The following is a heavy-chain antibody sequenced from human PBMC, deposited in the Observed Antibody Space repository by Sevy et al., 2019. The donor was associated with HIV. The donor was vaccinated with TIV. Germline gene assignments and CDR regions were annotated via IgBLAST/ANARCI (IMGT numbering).Heavy chain of an antibody. Sequence: ASVKVSCKASGYTFTSHAISWVRQAPGQGLEWMGGISGYDGKTNYAQKVQGRVTTTTDTSTSTAYMELRSLRSDDTAVYYCVRESGYYFGSGILGAFDIWGQGTMVTVSS. CDR2: ISGYDGKT. D-gene: IGHD3-10*01. CDR3: VRESGYYFGSGILGAFDI. V-gene: IGHV1-18*01. CDR1: GYTFTSHA. J-gene: IGHJ3*02.